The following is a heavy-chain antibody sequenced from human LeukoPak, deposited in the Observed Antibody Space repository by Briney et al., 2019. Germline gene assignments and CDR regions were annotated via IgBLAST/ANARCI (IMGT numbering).Heavy chain of an antibody. V-gene: IGHV1-69*13. D-gene: IGHD6-19*01. J-gene: IGHJ4*02. CDR1: GGTFSSYA. CDR2: IIPIFGTA. Sequence: AASVEVSCKASGGTFSSYAISWVRQAPGQGLEWMGGIIPIFGTANYAQKFQGRATITADESTSTAYMELSSLRSEDTAVYYCARDAPGIAVAVWGQGTLVTVSS. CDR3: ARDAPGIAVAV.